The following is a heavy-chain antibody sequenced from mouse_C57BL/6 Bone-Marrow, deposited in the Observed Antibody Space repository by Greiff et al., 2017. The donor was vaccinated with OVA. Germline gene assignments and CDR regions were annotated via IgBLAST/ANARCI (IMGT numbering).Heavy chain of an antibody. CDR1: GFNIKDDY. CDR2: IDPENGDT. Sequence: VQLQQSGAELVRPGASVKLSCTASGFNIKDDYMHWVKQRPEQGLEWIGWIDPENGDTEYASKFQGKATITADTSSNTAYLQLSSLTSEDTAVYYCTTVITTARVDYWGQGTTLTVSS. D-gene: IGHD1-2*01. J-gene: IGHJ2*01. V-gene: IGHV14-4*01. CDR3: TTVITTARVDY.